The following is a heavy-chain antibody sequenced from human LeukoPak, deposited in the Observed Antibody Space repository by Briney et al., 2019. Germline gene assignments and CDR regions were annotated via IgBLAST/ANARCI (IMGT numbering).Heavy chain of an antibody. CDR3: ARDLGSRADC. D-gene: IGHD3-10*01. Sequence: GGSLRLSCAASGFTVSSHYMSWVRQAPGKGLEGVSVIYNGGSTYYTDSVKGRFTISRDNSENTLYLQMNSLRAEDTAVYYCARDLGSRADCWGQGTLVTVSS. J-gene: IGHJ4*02. CDR2: IYNGGST. CDR1: GFTVSSHY. V-gene: IGHV3-53*01.